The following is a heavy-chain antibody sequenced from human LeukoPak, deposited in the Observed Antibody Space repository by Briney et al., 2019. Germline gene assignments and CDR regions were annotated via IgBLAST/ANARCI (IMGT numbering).Heavy chain of an antibody. CDR2: IYSDGST. CDR3: AREIFWSGYNYFDY. CDR1: GFTVNSNY. Sequence: GGSLRLSCAASGFTVNSNYMSRVRQAPGKGLEWVSVIYSDGSTYYADSVRGRFTISRDNSKNTLYLQMNSLRAEDTAVYYCAREIFWSGYNYFDYWGQGTLVTVSS. V-gene: IGHV3-53*01. J-gene: IGHJ4*02. D-gene: IGHD3-3*01.